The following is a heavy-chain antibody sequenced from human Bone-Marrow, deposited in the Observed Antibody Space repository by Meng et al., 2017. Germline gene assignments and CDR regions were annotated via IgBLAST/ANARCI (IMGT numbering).Heavy chain of an antibody. CDR1: GYTFTSYY. Sequence: ASVKVSCKASGYTFTSYYMHWVRQAPGQGLEWMGIINPSGGSTSYAQKFQGRVTMTRDTSTSTVYMELISLRSEDTAVYYCARVPVFRRDGYYLGLGGLDYWGQGTLVTVSS. J-gene: IGHJ4*02. CDR2: INPSGGST. V-gene: IGHV1-46*01. D-gene: IGHD5-24*01. CDR3: ARVPVFRRDGYYLGLGGLDY.